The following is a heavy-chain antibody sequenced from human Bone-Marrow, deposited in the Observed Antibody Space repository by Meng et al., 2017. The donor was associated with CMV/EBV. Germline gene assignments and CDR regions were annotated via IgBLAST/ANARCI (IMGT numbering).Heavy chain of an antibody. V-gene: IGHV4-39*07. CDR1: GGSISSSSYY. Sequence: SETLSLTCTVSGGSISSSSYYWGWIRQPPGKGLEWIGSIYYSGSTYYNPSLKSRVTISVDTSKNQFSLKLRSVTAADTAVYYCASSSGWYLGWFDPWGQGTLVTVSS. CDR3: ASSSGWYLGWFDP. D-gene: IGHD6-19*01. J-gene: IGHJ5*02. CDR2: IYYSGST.